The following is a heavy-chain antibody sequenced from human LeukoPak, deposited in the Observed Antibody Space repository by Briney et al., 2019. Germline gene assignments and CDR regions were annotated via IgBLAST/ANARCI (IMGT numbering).Heavy chain of an antibody. CDR2: IHTSGST. J-gene: IGHJ3*02. CDR1: GDSISSGSFY. CDR3: ARGAGTRSGTFDI. D-gene: IGHD1/OR15-1a*01. Sequence: SETLSLTCTVSGDSISSGSFYWSWTRQPAGQGLEWIGRIHTSGSTSYSPSLKSRVTMSIDTSKNQFSLKLNSVTATDTAVYYCARGAGTRSGTFDIWGQGTMVTVSS. V-gene: IGHV4-61*02.